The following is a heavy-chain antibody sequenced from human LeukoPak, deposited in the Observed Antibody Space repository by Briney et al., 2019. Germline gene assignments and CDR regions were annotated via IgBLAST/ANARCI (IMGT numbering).Heavy chain of an antibody. D-gene: IGHD2-2*01. J-gene: IGHJ4*02. CDR2: ISAYNGNT. CDR1: GYTFTSYG. V-gene: IGHV1-18*01. Sequence: GASVKVSCKASGYTFTSYGISWVRQAPGQGLEWMGWISAYNGNTNYAQKLQGRVTMTTDTSTSTAYMELRSLRSDDTAVYYCARGLFGCSSTSCYSSYFDYWGQGTLVTVSS. CDR3: ARGLFGCSSTSCYSSYFDY.